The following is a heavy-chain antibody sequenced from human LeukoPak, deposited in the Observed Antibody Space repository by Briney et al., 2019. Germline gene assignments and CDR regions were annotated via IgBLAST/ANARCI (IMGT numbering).Heavy chain of an antibody. Sequence: GGSLRLSCAASGFTFSSYAMSWVRQAPGKGLEWVSAIRGSGGSTYYADSVKGRFTISRDNSKNTLYLQMNSLRAEDTAVYYCAKGRPHYYDSSGYYYFDYWGQGTLVTVSS. D-gene: IGHD3-22*01. V-gene: IGHV3-23*01. CDR2: IRGSGGST. CDR1: GFTFSSYA. J-gene: IGHJ4*02. CDR3: AKGRPHYYDSSGYYYFDY.